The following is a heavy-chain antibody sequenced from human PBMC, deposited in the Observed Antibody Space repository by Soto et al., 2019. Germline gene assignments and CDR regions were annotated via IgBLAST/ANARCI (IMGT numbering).Heavy chain of an antibody. CDR2: INHSGST. CDR3: ARGLITGSGWFDP. Sequence: QVQLQQWGAGLLKPSETLSLTCAVYGGSFSGYYWSWIRQPPGKGLEWIGEINHSGSTNYNPSLKSRVTISVDTSKNLFSLKLSSVTAADTAVYYCARGLITGSGWFDPWGQGTLVTVSS. V-gene: IGHV4-34*01. D-gene: IGHD1-20*01. J-gene: IGHJ5*02. CDR1: GGSFSGYY.